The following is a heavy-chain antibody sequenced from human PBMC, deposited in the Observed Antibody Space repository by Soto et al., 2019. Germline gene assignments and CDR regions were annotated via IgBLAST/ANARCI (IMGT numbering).Heavy chain of an antibody. CDR3: ARLAAARRAGYYYYGMDV. V-gene: IGHV1-69*13. J-gene: IGHJ6*02. Sequence: ASVKVSCKASGGTFSSYAISWVRQAPGQGLEWMGGIIPIFGTANYAQKFQGRVTITADESTSTAYMELSSLRSEDTAVYYCARLAAARRAGYYYYGMDVWGQGTTVTVPS. CDR2: IIPIFGTA. D-gene: IGHD6-6*01. CDR1: GGTFSSYA.